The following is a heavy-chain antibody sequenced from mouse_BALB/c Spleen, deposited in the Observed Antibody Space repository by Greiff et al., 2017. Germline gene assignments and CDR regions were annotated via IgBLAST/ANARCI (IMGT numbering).Heavy chain of an antibody. J-gene: IGHJ4*01. CDR2: ISSGGNYT. CDR1: GFTFSSYT. CDR3: TRGGTTVYYAMDY. D-gene: IGHD2-1*01. V-gene: IGHV5-6-4*01. Sequence: EVKLMESGGGLVKPGGSLKLSCAASGFTFSSYTMSWVRQTPEKRLEWVATISSGGNYTYYPDSVKGRFTISRDKAKNTLYLQMSSLKSEDTAMYYCTRGGTTVYYAMDYWGQGTSVTVSS.